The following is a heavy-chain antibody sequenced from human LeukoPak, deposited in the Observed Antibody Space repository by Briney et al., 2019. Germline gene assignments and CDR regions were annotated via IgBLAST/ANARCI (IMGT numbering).Heavy chain of an antibody. J-gene: IGHJ3*02. D-gene: IGHD6-19*01. CDR2: ISSNGGST. CDR1: VFTFSSYA. V-gene: IGHV3-64*01. Sequence: PGGSLRLSCAASVFTFSSYAMHWVRQAPGKGLEYVSAISSNGGSTYYANSVKGRFTISRDNSKNTLYLQMGSLRAEDMAVYYCARASSGWYRPDAFDIWGQGTMVTVSS. CDR3: ARASSGWYRPDAFDI.